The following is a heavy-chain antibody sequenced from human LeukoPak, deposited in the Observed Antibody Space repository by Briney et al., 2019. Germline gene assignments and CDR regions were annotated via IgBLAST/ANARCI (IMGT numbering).Heavy chain of an antibody. J-gene: IGHJ4*02. CDR1: GFTFSTYE. D-gene: IGHD3-10*01. CDR2: IKLDGSEK. V-gene: IGHV3-7*01. Sequence: GGSLRLSCAASGFTFSTYEINWVRQAPGKGLEWVANIKLDGSEKYYVDSVKGRFTISRDNAKNSLYLQMNSLRAEDTAVYYCARTRGYYGSGSYWYYFDYWGQGTLVTVSS. CDR3: ARTRGYYGSGSYWYYFDY.